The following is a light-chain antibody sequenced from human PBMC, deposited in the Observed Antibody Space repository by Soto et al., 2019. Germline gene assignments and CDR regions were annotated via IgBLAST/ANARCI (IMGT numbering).Light chain of an antibody. V-gene: IGKV1-16*01. CDR3: QQYNSYWT. CDR1: QSIPNY. CDR2: AAS. Sequence: DIQITQSPSSLSASVGDSVTITCRASQSIPNYLTWYQQKPGKAPKLLIYAASSLQSGVPSRLSGSGSGTEFTLTIRSLQPDDFATYYCQQYNSYWTFGQGTKVDIK. J-gene: IGKJ1*01.